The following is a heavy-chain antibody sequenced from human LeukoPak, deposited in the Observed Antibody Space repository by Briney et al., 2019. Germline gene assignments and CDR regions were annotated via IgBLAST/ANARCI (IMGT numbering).Heavy chain of an antibody. V-gene: IGHV4-59*01. CDR3: ARYRGTYGYYFDY. CDR2: IFYTGNT. Sequence: PSETLSLTCTVSGASITTNYWSWIRQSPGKGLQWIGHIFYTGNTNHNPSLKSRVTISVDTSKNQFSLKLTSVTAADTAVYYCARYRGTYGYYFDYWGQGKLVIVSS. CDR1: GASITTNY. J-gene: IGHJ4*02. D-gene: IGHD5-24*01.